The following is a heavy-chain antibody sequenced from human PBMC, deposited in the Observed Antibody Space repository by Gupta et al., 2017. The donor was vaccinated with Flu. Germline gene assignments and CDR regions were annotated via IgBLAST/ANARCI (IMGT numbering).Heavy chain of an antibody. J-gene: IGHJ6*02. CDR2: IIPIFGTA. D-gene: IGHD2-2*01. CDR3: ARKVSYCSSTSCYYSSNYYYYGMDV. CDR1: SSYA. V-gene: IGHV1-69*06. Sequence: SSYAISWVRQAPGQGLEWMGGIIPIFGTANYAQKFQGRVTITADKSTSTAYMELSSLRSEDTAVYYCARKVSYCSSTSCYYSSNYYYYGMDVGGQGTTVTVSS.